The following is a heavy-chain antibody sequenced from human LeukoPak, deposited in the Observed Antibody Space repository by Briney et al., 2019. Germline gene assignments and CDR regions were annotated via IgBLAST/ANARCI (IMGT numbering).Heavy chain of an antibody. CDR3: ARAPYSTGTYDY. V-gene: IGHV3-74*01. CDR2: LNSGGRSS. Sequence: GGSLRLLCAGSGFTFSTLWMHWARHAPGKGLVWVSRLNSGGRSSRYADSVKGRFTISTDNTKSTLYLQMNSLRAKDTAVYYSARAPYSTGTYDYWGQGTLVTVSS. J-gene: IGHJ4*02. CDR1: GFTFSTLW. D-gene: IGHD6-19*01.